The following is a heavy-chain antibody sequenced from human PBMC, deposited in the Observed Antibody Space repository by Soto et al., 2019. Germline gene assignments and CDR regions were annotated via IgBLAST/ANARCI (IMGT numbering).Heavy chain of an antibody. Sequence: PGGSLRLSCSASGFAFSSYAMHWVRQAPGKGLEYVSAISSNGGSTYYADSVKGRFTISRDNSKNTLYLQMSSLRAEDTAVYYCVKGIAVAEGRYYYYYYGMDVWGQGTTVTVS. D-gene: IGHD6-19*01. CDR1: GFAFSSYA. V-gene: IGHV3-64D*06. J-gene: IGHJ6*02. CDR3: VKGIAVAEGRYYYYYYGMDV. CDR2: ISSNGGST.